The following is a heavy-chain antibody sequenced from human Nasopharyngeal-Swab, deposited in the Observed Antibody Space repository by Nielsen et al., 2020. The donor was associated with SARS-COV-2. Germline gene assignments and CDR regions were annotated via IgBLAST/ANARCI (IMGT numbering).Heavy chain of an antibody. J-gene: IGHJ5*02. D-gene: IGHD6-6*01. CDR3: ARGWGIAARSGWFDP. CDR1: GFTFSSYE. CDR2: ISSSGSTI. V-gene: IGHV3-48*03. Sequence: GGSLRLSYAASGFTFSSYEMNWVRQAPGKGLEWVSYISSSGSTIYYADSVKGRFTISRDNAKNTLYLQMNSLRAEDTAVYYCARGWGIAARSGWFDPWGQGTLVTVSS.